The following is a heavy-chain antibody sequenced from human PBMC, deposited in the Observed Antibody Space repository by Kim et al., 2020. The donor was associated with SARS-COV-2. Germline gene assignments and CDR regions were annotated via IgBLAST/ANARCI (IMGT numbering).Heavy chain of an antibody. D-gene: IGHD3-10*01. CDR2: ISWNSGSI. CDR1: GFTFDDYA. Sequence: GGSLRLSCAASGFTFDDYAMHWVRQAPGKGLEWVSGISWNSGSIGYADSVKGRFSISRDNAKNSLYLQMNSLRAEDTALYYCAKDRATYYYGSGPFDYWGQGTLVTVSS. J-gene: IGHJ4*02. CDR3: AKDRATYYYGSGPFDY. V-gene: IGHV3-9*01.